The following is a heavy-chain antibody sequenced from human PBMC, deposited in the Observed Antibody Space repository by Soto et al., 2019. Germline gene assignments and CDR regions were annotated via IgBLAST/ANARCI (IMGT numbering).Heavy chain of an antibody. CDR1: GGTISSSGYY. V-gene: IGHV4-39*01. J-gene: IGHJ5*02. Sequence: SETLSLTCPVSGGTISSSGYYWGWIRQPPGKGLEWIGSIYYSGSTYYNPSLKSRVTISVDTSKNQFSLKLTSVTAADTAVYYCARQEITMVRAFNWFDPWGQGTLVTVSS. D-gene: IGHD3-10*01. CDR3: ARQEITMVRAFNWFDP. CDR2: IYYSGST.